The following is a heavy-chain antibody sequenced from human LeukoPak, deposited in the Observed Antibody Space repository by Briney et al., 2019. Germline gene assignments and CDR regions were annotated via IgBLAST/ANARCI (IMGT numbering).Heavy chain of an antibody. D-gene: IGHD2-21*02. CDR3: ARDRLHCGGDCYSGNDAFDI. Sequence: SVKVSCKASGGTFSSYAISWVRQAPGQGLEWMGGIIPIFGTANYAQKFQGRVTITADESTSTAYMELSSLRSEDTAVYYCARDRLHCGGDCYSGNDAFDIWGQGTMVTVSS. CDR2: IIPIFGTA. V-gene: IGHV1-69*13. J-gene: IGHJ3*02. CDR1: GGTFSSYA.